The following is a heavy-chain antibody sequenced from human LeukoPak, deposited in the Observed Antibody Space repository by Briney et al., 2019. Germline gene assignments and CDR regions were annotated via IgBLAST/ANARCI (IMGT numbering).Heavy chain of an antibody. J-gene: IGHJ3*02. V-gene: IGHV3-21*01. CDR2: ISSGSTYI. CDR1: GFTFSTYN. Sequence: GGSLRLSCAASGFTFSTYNINWVRQAPGKGLEWVSSISSGSTYIYYADSVRGRFTISRDNAKNSLYLQMNSLRADDTAVYYCAREGPYAFDIWGQGTMVTVSS. CDR3: AREGPYAFDI.